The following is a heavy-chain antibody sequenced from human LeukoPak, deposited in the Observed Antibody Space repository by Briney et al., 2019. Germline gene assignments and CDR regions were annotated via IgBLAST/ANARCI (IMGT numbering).Heavy chain of an antibody. V-gene: IGHV3-53*05. CDR3: AKEKKYYYDGSGYPGYDY. CDR1: GFTVSGKS. J-gene: IGHJ4*02. CDR2: IYSGGGT. D-gene: IGHD3-22*01. Sequence: GGSLRLSCAASGFTVSGKSMSWVRQAPGKGLEWVSVIYSGGGTYYADSVKGRFTISRDNSKNTLYLQMNSLRVEDTAVYYCAKEKKYYYDGSGYPGYDYWGQGTLVTVSS.